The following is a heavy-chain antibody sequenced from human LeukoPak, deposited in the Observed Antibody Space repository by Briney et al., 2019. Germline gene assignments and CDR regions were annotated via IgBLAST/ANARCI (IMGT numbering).Heavy chain of an antibody. D-gene: IGHD6-6*01. Sequence: PGGSLRLSCAASGFTFSSYGMNWVRQAPGKGLEWVSYISSSSSTIYYADSVKGRFTISRDNAKNSLYLQMNSLRAEDTAVYYCARDQGSSGVDYWGQGTLVTVSS. CDR3: ARDQGSSGVDY. CDR1: GFTFSSYG. J-gene: IGHJ4*02. V-gene: IGHV3-48*01. CDR2: ISSSSSTI.